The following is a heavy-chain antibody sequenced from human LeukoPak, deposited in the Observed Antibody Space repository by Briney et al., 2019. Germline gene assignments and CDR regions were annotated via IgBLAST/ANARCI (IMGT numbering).Heavy chain of an antibody. CDR3: AKSLWFGELIPPYDY. D-gene: IGHD3-10*01. CDR2: ISSTGGST. V-gene: IGHV3-23*01. CDR1: GFTFGSYA. Sequence: GGSLRLSCAASGFTFGSYAMSWVRQAPGKGLEWVSVISSTGGSTNYGDSVKGRFTISRDNSENTVLLQMNSLRAEDTAVYYCAKSLWFGELIPPYDYWGKGTLVTVSS. J-gene: IGHJ4*02.